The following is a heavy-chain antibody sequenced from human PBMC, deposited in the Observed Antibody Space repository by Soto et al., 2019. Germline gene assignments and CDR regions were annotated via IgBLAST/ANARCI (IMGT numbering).Heavy chain of an antibody. Sequence: GGSLRLSCAASGFTFSSYAMSWVRQAPGKGLEWVSAISGSGGSTYYADSVKGWFTISRDNSKNTLYLQMNSLRAEDTAVYYYAKCIALLWFGEFPAWGQGTLVTVAS. V-gene: IGHV3-23*01. J-gene: IGHJ5*02. D-gene: IGHD3-10*01. CDR3: AKCIALLWFGEFPA. CDR2: ISGSGGST. CDR1: GFTFSSYA.